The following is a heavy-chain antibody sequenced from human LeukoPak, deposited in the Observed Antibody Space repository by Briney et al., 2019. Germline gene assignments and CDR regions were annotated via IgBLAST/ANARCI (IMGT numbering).Heavy chain of an antibody. Sequence: ASVKVSCKASGGTFSSYAISWVRQAPGQGLEWMGWISAYNGNTNYAQKLQGRVTMTTDTSTSTAYMELSSLRSEDTAVYYCARGRSGELLWFGELLHNSPPEPYYFDYWGQGTLVTVSS. CDR3: ARGRSGELLWFGELLHNSPPEPYYFDY. CDR2: ISAYNGNT. D-gene: IGHD3-10*01. V-gene: IGHV1-18*01. CDR1: GGTFSSYA. J-gene: IGHJ4*02.